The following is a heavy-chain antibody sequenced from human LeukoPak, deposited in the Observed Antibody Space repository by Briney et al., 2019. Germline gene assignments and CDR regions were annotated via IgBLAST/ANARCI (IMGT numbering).Heavy chain of an antibody. V-gene: IGHV3-23*01. D-gene: IGHD6-19*01. CDR3: ARDLGSGWENKYFHH. Sequence: GGSLRLSCAASGFTLSSYGLSWVRQAPGKGLEWVSSISGSGGTTYYTDSVKGRFTISRDNSKNTLSLQMNSLRAEDTAIYYCARDLGSGWENKYFHHWGQGTLVSVSS. CDR2: ISGSGGTT. J-gene: IGHJ1*01. CDR1: GFTLSSYG.